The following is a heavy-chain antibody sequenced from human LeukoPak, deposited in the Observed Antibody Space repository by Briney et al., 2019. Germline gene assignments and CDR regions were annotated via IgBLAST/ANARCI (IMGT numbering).Heavy chain of an antibody. CDR1: GFSFSSYW. V-gene: IGHV3-74*01. CDR2: INSDGSST. D-gene: IGHD3-10*01. J-gene: IGHJ4*02. Sequence: GGSLRLSCAASGFSFSSYWMHWVRQAPGEWLVWVSRINSDGSSTSYADSVKGRFTISRDNAKNTLYLQMHSLRAEDKAVYYCAPFLYYYGSGSYYKGTDYWGQGTLVTVSS. CDR3: APFLYYYGSGSYYKGTDY.